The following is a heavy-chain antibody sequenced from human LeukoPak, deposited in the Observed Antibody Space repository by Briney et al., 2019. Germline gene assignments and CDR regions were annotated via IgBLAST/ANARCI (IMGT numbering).Heavy chain of an antibody. V-gene: IGHV4-59*01. J-gene: IGHJ5*02. CDR1: GGSISSYY. CDR3: ARGGDFWSGSLNWFDP. Sequence: MASETLSLTCTVSGGSISSYYWSWIRQPPGKGLEWIGYIYYSGSTSYNPSLKSRVTISVDTSKNQFSLKLSSVTAADTAVYYCARGGDFWSGSLNWFDPWGQGTLVTVSS. D-gene: IGHD3-3*01. CDR2: IYYSGST.